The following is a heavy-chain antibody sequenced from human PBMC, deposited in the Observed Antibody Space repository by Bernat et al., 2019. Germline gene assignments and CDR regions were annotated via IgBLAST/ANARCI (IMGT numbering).Heavy chain of an antibody. J-gene: IGHJ6*03. V-gene: IGHV3-23*01. D-gene: IGHD6-13*01. Sequence: EVQLLESGGGFVQPGGSLRLSCAASGFTFSSSAMSWVRQAPGKGLEWFSAISGSGGSTYYADYVKGRFTISRDNSKNTLYLQMNSLRVEDTAVYYCAKDRSSPGYYYCMDVWGKGTTVTVSS. CDR1: GFTFSSSA. CDR2: ISGSGGST. CDR3: AKDRSSPGYYYCMDV.